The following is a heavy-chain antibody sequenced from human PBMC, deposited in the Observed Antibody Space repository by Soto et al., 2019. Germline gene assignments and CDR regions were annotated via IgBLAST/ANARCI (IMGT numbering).Heavy chain of an antibody. V-gene: IGHV1-2*02. J-gene: IGHJ6*02. Sequence: ASVKVSCKASGYTFTGYYIHWVRQAPGQGLEWMGWINPNSGGTNYAQKFQGRVTMTRDTSISTAYMEMSRLRSDDTAVYYCARDRTYSPGSYFSYRYGMDGGGQGPTV. CDR3: ARDRTYSPGSYFSYRYGMDG. CDR2: INPNSGGT. D-gene: IGHD3-10*01. CDR1: GYTFTGYY.